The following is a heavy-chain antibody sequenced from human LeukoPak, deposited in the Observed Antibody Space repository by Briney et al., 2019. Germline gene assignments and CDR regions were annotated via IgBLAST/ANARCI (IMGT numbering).Heavy chain of an antibody. V-gene: IGHV3-11*04. J-gene: IGHJ1*01. CDR3: ARDSGGYKYEYFQH. CDR2: ISSSGSTI. D-gene: IGHD5-24*01. Sequence: GGSLRLSCAASGFTFSSYAMSWIRQAPGKGLEWVSYISSSGSTIYYADSVKGRFTISRDNAKNSLYLQMNSLRAEDTAVYYCARDSGGYKYEYFQHWGQGTLVTVSS. CDR1: GFTFSSYA.